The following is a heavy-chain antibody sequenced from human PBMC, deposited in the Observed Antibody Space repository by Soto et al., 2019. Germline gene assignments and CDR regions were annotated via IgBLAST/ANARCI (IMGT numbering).Heavy chain of an antibody. D-gene: IGHD3-3*01. CDR3: ARDQEYYDFWSGLAPGAFDI. CDR2: ISSSSSTI. CDR1: GCTFSSYS. Sequence: GGSLRLSCAASGCTFSSYSMNWVRQAPGKGLEWVSYISSSSSTIYYADSVKGRFTISRDNAKNSLYLQMNSLRAEDTAVYYCARDQEYYDFWSGLAPGAFDIWGQGTMVTVSS. V-gene: IGHV3-48*01. J-gene: IGHJ3*02.